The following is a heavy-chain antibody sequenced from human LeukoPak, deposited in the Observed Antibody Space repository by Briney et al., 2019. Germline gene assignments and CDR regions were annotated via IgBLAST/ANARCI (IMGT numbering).Heavy chain of an antibody. J-gene: IGHJ4*02. CDR1: GGSISSYD. V-gene: IGHV4-4*07. CDR2: TYTSGST. CDR3: ARDEDYGISVNVDY. D-gene: IGHD4-17*01. Sequence: SETLSLTCTVSGGSISSYDWSWIRQPAGKGLEWIGRTYTSGSTNYNPSLKSRVTMSVDMSKNQFSLKLSSMIAADTAVYYCARDEDYGISVNVDYWGQGTLVTVSS.